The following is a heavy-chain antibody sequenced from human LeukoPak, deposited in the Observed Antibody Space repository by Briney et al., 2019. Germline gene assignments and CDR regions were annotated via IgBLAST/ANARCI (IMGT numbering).Heavy chain of an antibody. Sequence: PGGPLRLSCAASGFTFSSYWMTWVRQAPGKGLEWVANIKQDGSERYYVDSVKGRFSISRDNAKNSVHLQMNSLRAEDTAIYYCARISEGAFDIWGQGTMVTVSS. CDR3: ARISEGAFDI. CDR2: IKQDGSER. V-gene: IGHV3-7*01. CDR1: GFTFSSYW. J-gene: IGHJ3*02. D-gene: IGHD1-14*01.